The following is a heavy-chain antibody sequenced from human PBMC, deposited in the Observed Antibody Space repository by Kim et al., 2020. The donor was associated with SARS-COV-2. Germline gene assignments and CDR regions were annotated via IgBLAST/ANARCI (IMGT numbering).Heavy chain of an antibody. Sequence: ASVKVSCKASVDTFNGYYIEWVRQAPGQGLEWMGWLNPNSGGTNYAKKFQGRVRMTSDTSISTAYLYLSALRSDDTAVYYCATVRGGGGIHYFDSWGQDTLVTVSS. J-gene: IGHJ4*02. CDR2: LNPNSGGT. D-gene: IGHD3-16*01. CDR3: ATVRGGGGIHYFDS. CDR1: VDTFNGYY. V-gene: IGHV1-2*02.